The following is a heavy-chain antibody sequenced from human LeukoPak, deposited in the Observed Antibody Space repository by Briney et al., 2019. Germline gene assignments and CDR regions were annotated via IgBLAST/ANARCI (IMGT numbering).Heavy chain of an antibody. CDR3: ARDRLGDDYTHYFDY. J-gene: IGHJ4*02. D-gene: IGHD5-24*01. CDR1: GFTFGSYG. V-gene: IGHV3-33*08. CDR2: IWYDGSNK. Sequence: PGGSLRLSCAASGFTFGSYGMHWIRQAPGKGLEWVAVIWYDGSNKYYADSVKGRFTISRDNSKNTLYLQMNSLRAEDTAVYYCARDRLGDDYTHYFDYWGQGTLVTVSS.